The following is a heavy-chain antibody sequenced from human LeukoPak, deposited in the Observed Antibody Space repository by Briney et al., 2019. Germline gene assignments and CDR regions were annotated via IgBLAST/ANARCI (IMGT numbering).Heavy chain of an antibody. CDR3: AKGGSSGLFLYNWFDP. CDR2: ISWNSGSI. D-gene: IGHD6-19*01. Sequence: PGGSLRLSCAASGFTFDDYAMHWVRHAPGKGLEWVSGISWNSGSIGYADSVKGRFTISRDNAQNSLYLQMNSLRAEDTAFYYCAKGGSSGLFLYNWFDPWGQGTLVTVSS. CDR1: GFTFDDYA. V-gene: IGHV3-9*01. J-gene: IGHJ5*02.